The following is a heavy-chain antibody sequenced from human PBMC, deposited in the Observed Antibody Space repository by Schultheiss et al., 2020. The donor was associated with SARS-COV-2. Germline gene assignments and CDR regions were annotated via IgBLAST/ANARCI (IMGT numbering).Heavy chain of an antibody. V-gene: IGHV4-30-2*01. CDR1: GDSISSGGYS. CDR3: ARVSCSGGSCYFHGINWFDP. D-gene: IGHD2-15*01. J-gene: IGHJ5*02. CDR2: IYHSGST. Sequence: LRLSCAVSGDSISSGGYSWSWIRQPPGKGLEWIGYIYHSGSTYYNPSLKSRVTISVDRSKNQFSLKLSSVTAADTAVYYCARVSCSGGSCYFHGINWFDPWGQGTLVTVSS.